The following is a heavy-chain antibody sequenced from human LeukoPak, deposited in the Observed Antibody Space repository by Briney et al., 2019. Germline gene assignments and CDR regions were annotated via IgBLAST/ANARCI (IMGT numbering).Heavy chain of an antibody. J-gene: IGHJ4*02. CDR2: INGNGGST. CDR1: GFTFDNYG. D-gene: IGHD3-3*01. Sequence: GGSLRLSCAASGFTFDNYGMSRARQVPGKGLEWVSSINGNGGSTAYADSVKGRFTISRDNVKNSLYLQMNSLRAEDTAFYYCVRHDFWSGFKGGDYWGQGTLVTVSS. V-gene: IGHV3-20*04. CDR3: VRHDFWSGFKGGDY.